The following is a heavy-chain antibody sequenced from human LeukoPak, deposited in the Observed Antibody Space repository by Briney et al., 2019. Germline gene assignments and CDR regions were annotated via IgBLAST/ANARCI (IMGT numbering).Heavy chain of an antibody. V-gene: IGHV3-30-3*01. CDR1: GFPFSSYA. Sequence: GGSLRLSCAASGFPFSSYAMHWVRQAPGKGLEWVAVISSDGNNKYCADSVKGRFTISRDNSKNTLYLQMNSLRVEDTAVYYCARDVSLGAADYHFDYWGQGTLVTVSS. D-gene: IGHD6-13*01. J-gene: IGHJ4*02. CDR2: ISSDGNNK. CDR3: ARDVSLGAADYHFDY.